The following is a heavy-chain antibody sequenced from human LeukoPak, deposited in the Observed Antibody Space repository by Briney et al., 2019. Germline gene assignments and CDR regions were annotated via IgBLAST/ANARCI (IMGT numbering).Heavy chain of an antibody. V-gene: IGHV3-30*18. Sequence: GGSLRLSCEASGFTFSNYDMHWVRQAPGKGLEWVAVISYDGNNKYYVDSVKGRFTISRDNSKNTLYLQMNRLRAEDTAVYYCAKDGVRGDILTGYSFFDSWGQGTLVTVSS. J-gene: IGHJ4*02. D-gene: IGHD3-9*01. CDR1: GFTFSNYD. CDR2: ISYDGNNK. CDR3: AKDGVRGDILTGYSFFDS.